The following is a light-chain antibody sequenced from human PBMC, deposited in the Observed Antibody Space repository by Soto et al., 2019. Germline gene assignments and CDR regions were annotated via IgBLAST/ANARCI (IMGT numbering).Light chain of an antibody. CDR3: QQYGSSPLT. Sequence: EIVLTQSPGTLSLSPGEGGTLSCRASQRFGSSNLAWYQQKPGQAPRLLIYGASSRATGIPDRFSGSGSGTDFTLTISRLEPEDFAVYYCQQYGSSPLTFGGGTKVDIK. J-gene: IGKJ4*01. CDR1: QRFGSSN. V-gene: IGKV3-20*01. CDR2: GAS.